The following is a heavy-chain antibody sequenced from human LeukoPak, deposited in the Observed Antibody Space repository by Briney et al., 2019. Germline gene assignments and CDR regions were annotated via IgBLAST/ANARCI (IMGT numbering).Heavy chain of an antibody. CDR3: AKSGSWYYFDY. CDR2: ISSNGLLT. D-gene: IGHD1-26*01. CDR1: QFTFSDYA. J-gene: IGHJ4*02. Sequence: GGSLRLSCAASQFTFSDYAMNWVRQAPGRGLEWVSTISSNGLLTHYADSVKGRFTISRDNSKNTLYLQMNSLRAEDTAVYYCAKSGSWYYFDYWGQGTLVTVSS. V-gene: IGHV3-23*01.